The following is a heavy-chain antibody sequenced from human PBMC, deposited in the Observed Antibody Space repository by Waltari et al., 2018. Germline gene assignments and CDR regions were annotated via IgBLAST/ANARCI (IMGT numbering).Heavy chain of an antibody. J-gene: IGHJ6*02. V-gene: IGHV3-48*01. CDR1: GFPFGSYS. Sequence: EVQLVESGGGLVQPGGSLRLACAASGFPFGSYSMNWVRQAPGKGLECISYISLSSSSNQYADSVKGRFTISRDNANNSLYLQMNSLRADDSAVYYCTTSGMDVWGQGTTVTVSS. CDR2: ISLSSSSN. CDR3: TTSGMDV.